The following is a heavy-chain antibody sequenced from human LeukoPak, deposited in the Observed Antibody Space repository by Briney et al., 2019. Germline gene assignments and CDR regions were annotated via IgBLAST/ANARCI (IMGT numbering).Heavy chain of an antibody. Sequence: TGGSLRLSCAASGFTFSSYAMSWVRQAPGKGLEWVSAISGSGGSTYYADSVKGRFTISRDNSKNTLYLQMNSLRAGDTAVYYCAKCIAVAGTVIDYWGQGTLVTVSS. V-gene: IGHV3-23*01. D-gene: IGHD6-19*01. CDR2: ISGSGGST. CDR3: AKCIAVAGTVIDY. CDR1: GFTFSSYA. J-gene: IGHJ4*02.